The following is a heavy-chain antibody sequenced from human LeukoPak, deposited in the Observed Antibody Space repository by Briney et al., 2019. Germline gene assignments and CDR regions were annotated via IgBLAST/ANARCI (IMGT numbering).Heavy chain of an antibody. CDR1: GYTFTSYG. D-gene: IGHD3-22*01. J-gene: IGHJ1*01. CDR3: ARGGLGYDSSGYFLTRAEYFQH. Sequence: ASVKVSCKASGYTFTSYGISWVRQAPGQGLEWMGWISANNGDTDYPQNLQGRVTMTRNTSISTAYMELSSLRSEDTAVYYCARGGLGYDSSGYFLTRAEYFQHWGQGTLVTVSS. V-gene: IGHV1-8*02. CDR2: ISANNGDT.